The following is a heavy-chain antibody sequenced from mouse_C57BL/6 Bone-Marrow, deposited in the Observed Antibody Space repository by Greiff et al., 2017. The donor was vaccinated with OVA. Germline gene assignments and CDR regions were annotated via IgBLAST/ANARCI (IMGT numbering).Heavy chain of an antibody. CDR3: ASPLLLRSYYAMDY. J-gene: IGHJ4*01. CDR1: GFTFSSYG. V-gene: IGHV5-6*01. CDR2: ISSGGSYL. D-gene: IGHD1-1*01. Sequence: EVQLVESGGDLVKPGGSLKLSCAASGFTFSSYGMSWVRQTPDKRLEWVATISSGGSYLYSPDSVKGRFTISRDNAKNTLYLQMSSLKSEDTAMYYGASPLLLRSYYAMDYWGQGTSVTVSS.